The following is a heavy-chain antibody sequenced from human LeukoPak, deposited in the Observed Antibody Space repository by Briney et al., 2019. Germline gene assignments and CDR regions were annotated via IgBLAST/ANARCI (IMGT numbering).Heavy chain of an antibody. CDR3: AEMDQYYFDY. V-gene: IGHV4-39*07. CDR1: GGSISSSSYY. D-gene: IGHD5-24*01. CDR2: IYYSGST. Sequence: SSETLSLTCTVSGGSISSSSYYWGWIRQPPGKGLEWIGSIYYSGSTYYNPSLKSRVTISVDTSKNQFSLKLSSVTAADTAVYYCAEMDQYYFDYWGQGTLVTVSS. J-gene: IGHJ4*02.